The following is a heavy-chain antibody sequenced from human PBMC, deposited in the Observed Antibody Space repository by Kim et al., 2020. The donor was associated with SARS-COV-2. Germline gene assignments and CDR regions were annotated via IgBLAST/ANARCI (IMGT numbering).Heavy chain of an antibody. CDR3: ARVYSSSWYGEDLGNGMDV. J-gene: IGHJ6*02. V-gene: IGHV1-8*01. D-gene: IGHD6-13*01. CDR2: MNPNSGNT. Sequence: ASVKVSCKASGYTFTSYDINWVRQATGQGLEWMGWMNPNSGNTGYAQKFQGRVTMTRNTSISTAYMELSSLRSEDTAVYYCARVYSSSWYGEDLGNGMDVWGQGTTVTVSS. CDR1: GYTFTSYD.